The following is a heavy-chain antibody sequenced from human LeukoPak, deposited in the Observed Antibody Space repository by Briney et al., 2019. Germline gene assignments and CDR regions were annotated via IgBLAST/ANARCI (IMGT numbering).Heavy chain of an antibody. CDR2: IYYSGST. J-gene: IGHJ4*02. D-gene: IGHD1-1*01. CDR1: GVSISGSY. Sequence: SETLSLTCTVSGVSISGSYWSWIRQLPGKGLEWIGYIYYSGSTNYNPSLKSRATISVDTSRNQFSLKLSSVTAADTAVYYCATKTTGTMSPYFDYWGQETLVTVSS. CDR3: ATKTTGTMSPYFDY. V-gene: IGHV4-59*01.